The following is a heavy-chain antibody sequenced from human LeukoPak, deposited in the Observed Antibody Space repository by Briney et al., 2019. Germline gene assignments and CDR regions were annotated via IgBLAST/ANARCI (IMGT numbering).Heavy chain of an antibody. CDR1: GGSISSSFYY. CDR3: ARHPGITAAGTGFDI. J-gene: IGHJ3*02. Sequence: SETLSLTCTVSGGSISSSFYYWGWIRQPPGKGLEWIGSVSYSGSTDYNPSLKSRVSMSVDTSKNQFSLKLSSVTAADTAVYYCARHPGITAAGTGFDIWGQGTMVTVSS. V-gene: IGHV4-39*01. CDR2: VSYSGST. D-gene: IGHD6-13*01.